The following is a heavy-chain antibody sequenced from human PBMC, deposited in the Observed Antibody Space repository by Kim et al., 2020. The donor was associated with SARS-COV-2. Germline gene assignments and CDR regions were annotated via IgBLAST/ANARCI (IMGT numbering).Heavy chain of an antibody. J-gene: IGHJ4*02. D-gene: IGHD3-3*01. V-gene: IGHV4-39*01. CDR3: ARISLFGVIY. Sequence: SETLSLTCSVSGDSVTTTSFYWGWIRQPPGKGLEWIGSIYYTGSTHYNPSLKSQITISEDRSQNQFSLNVNSVTAADTAVYYCARISLFGVIYWGPGTLVTVSS. CDR2: IYYTGST. CDR1: GDSVTTTSFY.